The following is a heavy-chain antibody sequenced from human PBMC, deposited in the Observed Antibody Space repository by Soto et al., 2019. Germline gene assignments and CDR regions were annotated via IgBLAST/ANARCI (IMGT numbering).Heavy chain of an antibody. CDR3: ARGGDYYDSSGYLYYYYGMDV. CDR1: GYSFTSYW. V-gene: IGHV5-51*01. D-gene: IGHD3-22*01. CDR2: IYPGDSDT. Sequence: GESLKISCKGSGYSFTSYWIGWVRQMPGKGLEWMGIIYPGDSDTRYSPSFQGQVTISAGKSISTAYLQWSSLKASDTAMYYCARGGDYYDSSGYLYYYYGMDVWGQGTTVTVSS. J-gene: IGHJ6*02.